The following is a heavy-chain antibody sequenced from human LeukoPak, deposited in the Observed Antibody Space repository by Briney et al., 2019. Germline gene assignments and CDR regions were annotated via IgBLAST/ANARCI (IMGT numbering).Heavy chain of an antibody. CDR1: GVSISSYY. CDR3: ARGGIVEMATIHYHYFDY. D-gene: IGHD5-24*01. Sequence: PSETLSLTCTVSGVSISSYYWSWIRQPPGKGLEWIGYIYYSGSTNYNPSLKSRVTISVDTSKNQFSLKLSSVTAADTAVYYCARGGIVEMATIHYHYFDYWGQGTLVTVSS. V-gene: IGHV4-59*01. J-gene: IGHJ4*02. CDR2: IYYSGST.